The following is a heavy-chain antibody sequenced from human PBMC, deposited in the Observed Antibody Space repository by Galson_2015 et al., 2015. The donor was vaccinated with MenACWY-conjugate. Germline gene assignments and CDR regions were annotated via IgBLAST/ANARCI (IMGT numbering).Heavy chain of an antibody. J-gene: IGHJ4*01. D-gene: IGHD7-27*01. V-gene: IGHV1-8*01. Sequence: SVKVSCKASGYTFTFHDMSWVRQVAGQGLECLGWMNPKSGNTGYAQKFQGRVTMTKNTSIATTYLELSSLNSEDTAVYFCARLTGGRFDLWG. CDR3: ARLTGGRFDL. CDR1: GYTFTFHD. CDR2: MNPKSGNT.